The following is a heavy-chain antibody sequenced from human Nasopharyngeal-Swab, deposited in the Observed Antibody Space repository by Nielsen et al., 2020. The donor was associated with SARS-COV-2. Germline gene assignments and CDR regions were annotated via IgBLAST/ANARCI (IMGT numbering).Heavy chain of an antibody. CDR2: INDHEDRL. CDR3: VKDLRGRYGFES. J-gene: IGHJ3*02. V-gene: IGHV3-64D*06. Sequence: GESLKISCSASGFTFSIHAMHWVRQAPGKGLEYVSTINDHEDRLYYADSVKGRFTISRDNSKNTLYLQMSSLRPEDTAVYWCVKDLRGRYGFESWGQGTMVTVSS. D-gene: IGHD3-16*01. CDR1: GFTFSIHA.